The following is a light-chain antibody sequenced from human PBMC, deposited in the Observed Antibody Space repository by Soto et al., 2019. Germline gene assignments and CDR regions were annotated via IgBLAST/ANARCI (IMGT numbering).Light chain of an antibody. CDR1: SSNIGTNF. CDR3: AAWDDTLRGLL. J-gene: IGLJ2*01. V-gene: IGLV1-47*01. CDR2: KNN. Sequence: QSVLTQPPSASGTPGQRVTISCSGGSSNIGTNFVYWYQQLPGAAPKIFIYKNNQRPSGVPDRFSGSKSGTSASLAISGLRSEGEADYYCAAWDDTLRGLLFGGGTKVTVL.